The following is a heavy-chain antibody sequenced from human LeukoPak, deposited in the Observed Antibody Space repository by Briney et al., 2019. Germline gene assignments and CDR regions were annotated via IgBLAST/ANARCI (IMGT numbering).Heavy chain of an antibody. Sequence: KTSETLSLTCTVSGGSISSYYWSWIRQPPGKGLEWIGYIYYSGSTNYNPSLKSRVTISVDTSKNQFSLKLSSVTAADTAVYYCARVAGRAVAGSYYYYYYYMDVWGKGTTVTVSS. CDR1: GGSISSYY. J-gene: IGHJ6*03. D-gene: IGHD6-19*01. V-gene: IGHV4-59*01. CDR2: IYYSGST. CDR3: ARVAGRAVAGSYYYYYYYMDV.